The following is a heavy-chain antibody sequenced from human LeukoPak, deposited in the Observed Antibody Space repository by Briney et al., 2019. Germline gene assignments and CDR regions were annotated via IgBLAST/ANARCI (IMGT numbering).Heavy chain of an antibody. CDR3: ARVMATTKVRDFDY. D-gene: IGHD5-12*01. Sequence: ASVKVSCKASGYTFTGYYIHWVRQAPEQGLEWVGWINPNSGDTNYAQKFQGRVTMTRDTSISTAYMELSRLRSDDTAVYYCARVMATTKVRDFDYWGQGTLVTVSS. CDR2: INPNSGDT. V-gene: IGHV1-2*02. CDR1: GYTFTGYY. J-gene: IGHJ4*02.